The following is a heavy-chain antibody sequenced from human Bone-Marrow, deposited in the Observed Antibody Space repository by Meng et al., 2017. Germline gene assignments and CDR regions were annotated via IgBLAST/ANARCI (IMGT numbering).Heavy chain of an antibody. CDR1: GFTFSNAW. CDR3: YGHVDY. V-gene: IGHV3-15*01. CDR2: MKSNVDGGTV. Sequence: GESLKISCAASGFTFSNAWMTWVRQAPGKGLEWIGRMKSNVDGGTVDYAAAVEGRFFISRDDSENTFYMQMNGLKSEDTAVYYCYGHVDYWGHGTLVTVSS. D-gene: IGHD4-17*01. J-gene: IGHJ4*03.